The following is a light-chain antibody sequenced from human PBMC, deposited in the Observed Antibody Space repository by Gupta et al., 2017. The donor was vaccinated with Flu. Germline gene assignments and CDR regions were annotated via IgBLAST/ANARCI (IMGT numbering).Light chain of an antibody. CDR3: CSFAGSYTVV. V-gene: IGLV2-11*01. CDR2: DVT. Sequence: QSALTQPRSVSASPGQSVTISCTVTSSDIGYYDYVSWFQQHPGKAPKLIIYDVTKRSSGVPARFSGSKAGYTASLTISGLQAEDEADYHCCSFAGSYTVVFGGGTKLTVL. J-gene: IGLJ2*01. CDR1: SSDIGYYDY.